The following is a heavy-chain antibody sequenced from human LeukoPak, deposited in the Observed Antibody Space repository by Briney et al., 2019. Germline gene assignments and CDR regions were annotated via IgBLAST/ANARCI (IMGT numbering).Heavy chain of an antibody. D-gene: IGHD3-22*01. CDR3: ARVEYISGLSHVY. V-gene: IGHV1-8*01. CDR1: LYTFTCYV. J-gene: IGHJ4*02. Sequence: SVNVSCKSSLYTFTCYVINWVRQATGQGGEWVGWMNPNSGNTGYAQKFQGRVNMNRNIFITTAYMELSSLRSEDTAVYYCARVEYISGLSHVYWGQRTLVTVSP. CDR2: MNPNSGNT.